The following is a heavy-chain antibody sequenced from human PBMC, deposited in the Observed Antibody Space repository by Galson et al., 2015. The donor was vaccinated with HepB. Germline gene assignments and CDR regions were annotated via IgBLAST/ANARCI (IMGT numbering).Heavy chain of an antibody. CDR2: ISSNGTTK. Sequence: SLRLSCAASGFTFRSYSMDWVRQAPGKGLEWVSYISSNGTTKYYADSVQGRFTISRDNAKNSLYLQMNSLRAEDTAVYYCSREGGFLEWLSIYGMDVWGQGTTVTVSS. D-gene: IGHD3-3*01. J-gene: IGHJ6*02. CDR3: SREGGFLEWLSIYGMDV. V-gene: IGHV3-48*04. CDR1: GFTFRSYS.